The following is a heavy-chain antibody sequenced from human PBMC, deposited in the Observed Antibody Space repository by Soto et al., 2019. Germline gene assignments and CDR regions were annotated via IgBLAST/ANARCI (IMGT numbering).Heavy chain of an antibody. CDR1: GGTFSSYA. CDR2: IIPIFGTA. Sequence: SVKVSCKASGGTFSSYAISWVRQAPGQGLEWMGGIIPIFGTANYAQKFQGRVTITADKSTSTAYMELSSLRSEDTAVYYCARDNKYYDFWSGYFLDYWGQGTLVTVSS. V-gene: IGHV1-69*06. CDR3: ARDNKYYDFWSGYFLDY. D-gene: IGHD3-3*01. J-gene: IGHJ4*02.